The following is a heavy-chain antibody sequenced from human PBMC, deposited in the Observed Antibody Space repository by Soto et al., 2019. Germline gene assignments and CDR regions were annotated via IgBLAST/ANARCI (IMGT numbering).Heavy chain of an antibody. V-gene: IGHV4-31*03. Sequence: QVQLQESGPGLVKPSQTLSLTCSVSGEPISSGGYYWSWIRHHPGKGLEWIGYIYDSESAYYNPSLKSRVTISMDTSKNHFAMRLSSVTAADTAVYYCARASSSSSAADYWGQGTLATVSS. CDR3: ARASSSSSAADY. CDR1: GEPISSGGYY. CDR2: IYDSESA. J-gene: IGHJ4*02. D-gene: IGHD6-6*01.